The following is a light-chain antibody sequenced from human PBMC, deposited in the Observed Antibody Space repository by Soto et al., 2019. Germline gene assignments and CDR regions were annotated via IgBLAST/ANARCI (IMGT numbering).Light chain of an antibody. CDR1: SSDVGNYNF. V-gene: IGLV2-23*01. Sequence: QPVLTQPASVSGSPGQSITISCTGTSSDVGNYNFVSWYLQHPGKAPKLMIYEVNNRPSGVSNRFSGSKSGNTASLTISGLQAEDEADYYCCSYAGSGALLFGGGTKLTVL. CDR3: CSYAGSGALL. J-gene: IGLJ2*01. CDR2: EVN.